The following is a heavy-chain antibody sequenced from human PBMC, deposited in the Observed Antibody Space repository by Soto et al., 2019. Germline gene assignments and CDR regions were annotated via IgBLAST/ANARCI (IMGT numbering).Heavy chain of an antibody. V-gene: IGHV4-39*01. CDR3: ARNGIVAAGGKIVDY. CDR2: IYYSGST. D-gene: IGHD6-13*01. J-gene: IGHJ4*02. CDR1: GGSISSSSYY. Sequence: QLQLQESGPGLVKPSETLSLTCTVSGGSISSSSYYWGWIRQPPGKGLEWIGSIYYSGSTYYNPSLKSRVTISVDTSKNQFSLKLSSVTAADTAVYYCARNGIVAAGGKIVDYWGQGTLVTVSS.